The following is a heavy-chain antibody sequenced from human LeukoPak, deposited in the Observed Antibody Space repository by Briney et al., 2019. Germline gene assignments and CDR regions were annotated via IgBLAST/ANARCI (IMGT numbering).Heavy chain of an antibody. CDR1: GGSISSGGYY. CDR2: IYYSGCT. J-gene: IGHJ4*02. D-gene: IGHD1-26*01. Sequence: PSQTLSLTCTVSGGSISSGGYYWSWIRQHPGKGLEWIGYIYYSGCTYYSPSLKSRVTISVDTSKNQFSLKLSSVTAADTAVYYCAGSGSYYVNYWGQGTLVTVSS. CDR3: AGSGSYYVNY. V-gene: IGHV4-31*03.